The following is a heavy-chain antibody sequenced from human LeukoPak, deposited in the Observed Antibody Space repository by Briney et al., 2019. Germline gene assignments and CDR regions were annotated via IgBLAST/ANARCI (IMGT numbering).Heavy chain of an antibody. D-gene: IGHD1-26*01. V-gene: IGHV4-59*01. CDR1: GDSIADYY. CDR3: ARVSAGGGSEWVDN. J-gene: IGHJ5*02. CDR2: ISYSGGA. Sequence: SETLSLTCTVSGDSIADYYWSWIRQPPGKGLEWIGYISYSGGATYNPSVKSRVTISLATSRTQFSLSLTSVTAADTAVYYCARVSAGGGSEWVDNWGQGTLVTVSS.